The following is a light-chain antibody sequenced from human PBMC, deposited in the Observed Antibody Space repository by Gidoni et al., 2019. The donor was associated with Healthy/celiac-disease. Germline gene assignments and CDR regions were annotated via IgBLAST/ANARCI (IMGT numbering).Light chain of an antibody. CDR2: DAS. Sequence: IVFTQSPATLSLSPGERATLTCRASQSLSSYLAWYQQKPGQAPRLLIYDASNRATGIPARFSGSGSGTDFTLTISSLEPEDFAVYYCQQRSNWPRLTFGGGTKVEIK. V-gene: IGKV3-11*01. J-gene: IGKJ4*01. CDR3: QQRSNWPRLT. CDR1: QSLSSY.